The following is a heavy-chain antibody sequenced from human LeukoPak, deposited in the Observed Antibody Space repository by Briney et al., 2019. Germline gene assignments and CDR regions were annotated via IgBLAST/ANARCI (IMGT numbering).Heavy chain of an antibody. J-gene: IGHJ4*02. CDR1: GGTFSSYA. V-gene: IGHV1-69*01. CDR3: ARDPSYVWGSYRYPD. CDR2: IIPIFGTA. D-gene: IGHD3-16*02. Sequence: SVKVSCKASGGTFSSYAISWVRQAPGQGLEWMGGIIPIFGTANYAQKFQGRVTITADESTSTAYMELSSLRSEDTAVYYCARDPSYVWGSYRYPDWGQGTLVTVSS.